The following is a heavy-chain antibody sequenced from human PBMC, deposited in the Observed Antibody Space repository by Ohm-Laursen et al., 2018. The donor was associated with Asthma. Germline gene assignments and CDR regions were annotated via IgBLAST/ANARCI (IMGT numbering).Heavy chain of an antibody. J-gene: IGHJ4*02. CDR3: ARVPENYIITYFDY. Sequence: SLRLSCAASGFTFSSYGMHWVRQAPGKGLEWVAVISYDGSNKYYADSVKGRFTISRDNSKNTLYLQMNSLRAEDTAVYYCARVPENYIITYFDYWGQGTLVTVSS. CDR2: ISYDGSNK. CDR1: GFTFSSYG. D-gene: IGHD1-14*01. V-gene: IGHV3-30*03.